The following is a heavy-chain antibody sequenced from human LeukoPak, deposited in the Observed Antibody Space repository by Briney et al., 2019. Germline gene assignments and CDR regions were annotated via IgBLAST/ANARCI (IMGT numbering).Heavy chain of an antibody. Sequence: GGSLRLSCAASGFTFSSYAMHWVRQAPGKGLEWVSLIDDDFTTKYADSVKGRFTISRDNSKSTLYLQMISLRAEDTALYYCAGVTGTYYNWYFDLWGRGTLVTVSS. CDR3: AGVTGTYYNWYFDL. J-gene: IGHJ2*01. V-gene: IGHV3-66*01. CDR2: IDDDFTT. CDR1: GFTFSSYA. D-gene: IGHD3-10*01.